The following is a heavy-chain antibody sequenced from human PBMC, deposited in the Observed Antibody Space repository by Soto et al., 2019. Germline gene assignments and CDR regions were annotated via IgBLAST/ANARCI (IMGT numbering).Heavy chain of an antibody. D-gene: IGHD3-22*01. CDR2: IYYSGST. J-gene: IGHJ4*02. Sequence: QVQLQESGPGLVKPSQTLSLTCTVSGGSISSGGYYWSWIRQHPGKGLEWIGYIYYSGSTYYNPSLKSRVTRSVDTSKTQFSLKLSSMTAADTAVYYCARERIGYYDSSGYGGWGQGTLVTVSS. CDR3: ARERIGYYDSSGYGG. V-gene: IGHV4-31*03. CDR1: GGSISSGGYY.